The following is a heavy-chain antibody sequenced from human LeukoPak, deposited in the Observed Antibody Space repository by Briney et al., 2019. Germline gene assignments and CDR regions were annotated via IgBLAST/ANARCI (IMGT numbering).Heavy chain of an antibody. V-gene: IGHV4-59*01. CDR2: IYYTGTT. J-gene: IGHJ4*02. D-gene: IGHD2-15*01. CDR3: ARGGWRLDY. CDR1: GGTISSYY. Sequence: SETLSLTCTVSGGTISSYYWSWIRQPPGKGLEWIGYIYYTGTTNYNPSLKSRVTISVDTSKNQFSLKLSSVTAADTAVYYCARGGWRLDYWGQGTLVTVSS.